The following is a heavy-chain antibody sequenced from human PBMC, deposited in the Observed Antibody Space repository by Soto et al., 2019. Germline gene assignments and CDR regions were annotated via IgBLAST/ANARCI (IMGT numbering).Heavy chain of an antibody. Sequence: ASLKVSCKASGYTFTSYAMHWVRQAPGQRLEWMGWINAGNGNTKYSQKFQGRVTITRDTSASTAYMELSSLRSEDTAVYYCARISTYQLLYHYWGQGTLVTVSS. CDR1: GYTFTSYA. CDR2: INAGNGNT. CDR3: ARISTYQLLYHY. V-gene: IGHV1-3*01. J-gene: IGHJ4*02. D-gene: IGHD2-2*02.